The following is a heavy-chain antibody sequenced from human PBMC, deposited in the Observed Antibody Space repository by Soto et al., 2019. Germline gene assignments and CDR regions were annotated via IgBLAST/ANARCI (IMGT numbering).Heavy chain of an antibody. V-gene: IGHV1-18*01. J-gene: IGHJ4*02. CDR3: ARDGDYYGSGSYYPRSFDY. CDR1: GYTFTSYG. D-gene: IGHD3-10*01. Sequence: QVQLVQSGAEVKKPGASVKVSCKASGYTFTSYGISWVRQAPGQGLEWMGWISAYNGNTNYAQKLQGRVTMTTDTSTSTAYMERRSLRSDDTAVYYCARDGDYYGSGSYYPRSFDYWGQGTLVTVSS. CDR2: ISAYNGNT.